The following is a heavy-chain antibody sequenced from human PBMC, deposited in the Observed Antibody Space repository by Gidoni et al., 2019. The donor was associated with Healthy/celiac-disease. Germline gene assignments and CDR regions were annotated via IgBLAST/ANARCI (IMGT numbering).Heavy chain of an antibody. V-gene: IGHV4-61*02. CDR3: ARGGQQLVHDY. D-gene: IGHD6-13*01. CDR2: IYTSGST. CDR1: GGSISSGSYY. J-gene: IGHJ4*02. Sequence: QVQLQESGPGLVKPSQTLSLTCTVSGGSISSGSYYWSWIRQPAGKGLEWIGRIYTSGSTNSNPSLKSRVTISEDTSKNQFSLKLSSVTAADTAVYYCARGGQQLVHDYWGQGTLVTVSS.